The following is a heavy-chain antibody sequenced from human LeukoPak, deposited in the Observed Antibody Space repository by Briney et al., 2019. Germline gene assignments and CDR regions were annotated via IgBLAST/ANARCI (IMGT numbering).Heavy chain of an antibody. CDR2: IYYSGST. V-gene: IGHV4-39*01. CDR1: GGSISSSTYY. CDR3: ARRSGYSYGYVDY. J-gene: IGHJ4*02. D-gene: IGHD5-18*01. Sequence: PSETLSLTCTVSGGSISSSTYYWVWIRQPPGKGLEWIGSIYYSGSTYYNPSLKSRVTISVDTSKNQFSLKLSSVTAADTAVYYCARRSGYSYGYVDYWGQGTLVTVSS.